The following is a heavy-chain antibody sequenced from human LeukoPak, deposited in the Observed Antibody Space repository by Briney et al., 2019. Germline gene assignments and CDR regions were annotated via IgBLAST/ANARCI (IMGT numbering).Heavy chain of an antibody. V-gene: IGHV1-2*02. D-gene: IGHD3-22*01. CDR3: ARAGYYATSGPDN. CDR1: GNTFTAYY. Sequence: ASVKVSCKASGNTFTAYYMYWVRQAPGQGLEWMGWINPNSGGTKSAQKFQGRVTMTRDTSISTAYMELSRLISDDTAVYYCARAGYYATSGPDNWGQGTLVTVSS. J-gene: IGHJ4*02. CDR2: INPNSGGT.